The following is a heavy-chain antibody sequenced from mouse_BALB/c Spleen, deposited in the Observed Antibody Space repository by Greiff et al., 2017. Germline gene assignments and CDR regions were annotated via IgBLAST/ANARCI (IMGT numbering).Heavy chain of an antibody. Sequence: EVQRVESGGGLVQPGGSLKLSCAASGFTFSSYTMSWVRQTPEKRLEWVAYISNGGGSTYYPDTVKGRFTISRDNAKNTLYLQMSSLKSEDTAMYYCARGYYYGTYAMDYWGQGTSVTVSS. CDR1: GFTFSSYT. V-gene: IGHV5-12-2*01. CDR3: ARGYYYGTYAMDY. D-gene: IGHD1-1*01. CDR2: ISNGGGST. J-gene: IGHJ4*01.